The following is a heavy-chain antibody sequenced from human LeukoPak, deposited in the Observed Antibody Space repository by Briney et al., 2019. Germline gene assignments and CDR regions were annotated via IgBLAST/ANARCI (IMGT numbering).Heavy chain of an antibody. V-gene: IGHV1-8*01. CDR2: MNPNSGNT. Sequence: ASVKVSCKASGYTFTSYDINWVRQATGQGLEWMGWMNPNSGNTGYAQKFQGRVTTTRNTSISTAYMELSSLRSEDAAVYYCARASKSNYDILTGYYYYYYMDVWGKGTTVTVSS. CDR1: GYTFTSYD. J-gene: IGHJ6*03. CDR3: ARASKSNYDILTGYYYYYYMDV. D-gene: IGHD3-9*01.